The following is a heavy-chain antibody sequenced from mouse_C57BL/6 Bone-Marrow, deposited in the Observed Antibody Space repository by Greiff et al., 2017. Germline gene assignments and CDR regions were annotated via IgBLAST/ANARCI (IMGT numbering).Heavy chain of an antibody. V-gene: IGHV5-4*01. J-gene: IGHJ1*03. CDR1: GFTFSSYA. CDR2: ISDGGSYT. Sequence: EVKVVESGGGLVKPGGSLKLSCAASGFTFSSYAMSWVRQTPEKRLEWVATISDGGSYTYYPDNVKGRFTISRDHAKNNLYLQMCHLTSAYTAMDYGERDRRATVVAPDFDVWGTGTTVTVSS. CDR3: ERDRRATVVAPDFDV. D-gene: IGHD1-1*01.